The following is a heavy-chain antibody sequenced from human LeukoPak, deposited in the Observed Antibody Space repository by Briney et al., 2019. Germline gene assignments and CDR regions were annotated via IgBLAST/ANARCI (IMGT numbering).Heavy chain of an antibody. CDR1: GGSISSSSYY. J-gene: IGHJ5*02. D-gene: IGHD3-16*02. CDR2: IYYSGST. CDR3: ARARIMITFGGVIAPNWFDP. Sequence: SETLSLTCTVSGGSISSSSYYWGWIRQPPGKGLEWIGSIYYSGSTYYNPSLKSRVTISVDTSKNQFSLKLSSVTAADTAVYYCARARIMITFGGVIAPNWFDPWGQGTLVTVSS. V-gene: IGHV4-39*07.